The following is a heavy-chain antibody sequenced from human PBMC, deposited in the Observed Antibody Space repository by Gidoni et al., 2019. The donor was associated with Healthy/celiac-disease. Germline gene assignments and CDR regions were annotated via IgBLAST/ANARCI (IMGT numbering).Heavy chain of an antibody. Sequence: EVQLVESGGGLVQPGGSLSLSCSASGFTFRSYAMHWVRQAPGKGLEYVSAISSNGGSTYYADSVKGRFTISRDNSKNTLYLQMSSLRAEDTAVYYCVKDIKPKAVAGTFDYWGQGTLVTVSS. J-gene: IGHJ4*02. V-gene: IGHV3-64D*06. CDR3: VKDIKPKAVAGTFDY. CDR1: GFTFRSYA. D-gene: IGHD6-19*01. CDR2: ISSNGGST.